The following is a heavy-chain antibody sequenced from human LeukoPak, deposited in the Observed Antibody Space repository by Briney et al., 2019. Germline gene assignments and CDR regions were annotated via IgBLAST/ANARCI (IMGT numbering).Heavy chain of an antibody. CDR1: GFTFSSYA. CDR2: ISGSGGST. CDR3: AKRDGYCSSTSCLYYYYMDV. D-gene: IGHD2-2*01. J-gene: IGHJ6*03. V-gene: IGHV3-23*01. Sequence: GGSLRLSCAASGFTFSSYAMSWVRQAPGKGLEWVSGISGSGGSTYYADSVKGQFTISRDNSKNTLYLQMNSLRAEDTAVYYCAKRDGYCSSTSCLYYYYMDVWGKGTTVTVSS.